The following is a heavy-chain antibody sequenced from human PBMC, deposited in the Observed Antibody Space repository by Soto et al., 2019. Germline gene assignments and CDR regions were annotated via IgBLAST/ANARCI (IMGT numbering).Heavy chain of an antibody. CDR3: ARGHDCGGDCYSPQFDY. V-gene: IGHV1-18*01. J-gene: IGHJ4*02. Sequence: GASVKVSCKASDYSFSKYDIIWVRQAPGQGFEWMGWITAYNGNTIYAQKFQGRVTLTTDLSTTTAYMELRSLTFDDTAVYYCARGHDCGGDCYSPQFDYWGQGTLVTVS. CDR1: DYSFSKYD. D-gene: IGHD2-21*02. CDR2: ITAYNGNT.